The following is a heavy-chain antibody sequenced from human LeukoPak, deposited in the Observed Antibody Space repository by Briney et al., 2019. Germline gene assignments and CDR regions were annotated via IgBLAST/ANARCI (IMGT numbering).Heavy chain of an antibody. J-gene: IGHJ5*02. D-gene: IGHD2-2*01. CDR1: GGSISSGSYY. CDR2: FYTSGST. CDR3: VREGGSNTWYNWFDP. V-gene: IGHV4-61*02. Sequence: SETLSLTCSVCGGSISSGSYYWSWIRQPAGKGLEWIGRFYTSGSTDYNPSLRSRVTISVDTSKNQFSLNLRSVTAADTAVYYCVREGGSNTWYNWFDPWGQGTLVTVSS.